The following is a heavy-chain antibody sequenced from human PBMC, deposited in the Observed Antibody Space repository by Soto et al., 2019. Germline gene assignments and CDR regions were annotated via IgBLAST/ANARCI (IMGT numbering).Heavy chain of an antibody. CDR2: VYFTGGT. Sequence: PSETLSLTCSVSGGSVISGSYYFIWIRKPPGKGLEWIGHVYFTGGTDYNPSLKSRVTISLDTSKNHFSLRLSSVTAADTAVYYCARDRGRLGFFDYWGQGALVTVSS. D-gene: IGHD5-12*01. CDR3: ARDRGRLGFFDY. V-gene: IGHV4-61*03. J-gene: IGHJ4*02. CDR1: GGSVISGSYY.